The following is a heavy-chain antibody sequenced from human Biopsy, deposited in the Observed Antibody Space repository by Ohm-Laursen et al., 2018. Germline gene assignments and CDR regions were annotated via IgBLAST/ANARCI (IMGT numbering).Heavy chain of an antibody. CDR3: AADINVWNVNY. CDR2: IIPIFQTT. J-gene: IGHJ4*02. CDR1: GYSFISNG. D-gene: IGHD1-1*01. V-gene: IGHV1-69*06. Sequence: GASVKVSCKASGYSFISNGISWVRLAPGHGLEFVGGIIPIFQTTHYAQSFQGRVTMTEDTSTDTAYMELSSLRSEDTAVYYCAADINVWNVNYWGQGTQVTVSS.